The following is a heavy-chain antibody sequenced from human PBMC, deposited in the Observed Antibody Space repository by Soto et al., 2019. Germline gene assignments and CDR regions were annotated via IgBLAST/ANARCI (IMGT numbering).Heavy chain of an antibody. CDR2: IITSYGTT. D-gene: IGHD2-15*01. V-gene: IGHV1-69*05. Sequence: SVKVSCKASGGTFGSNAISWVRQAPGQRLEWMGNIITSYGTTKNSRKFQGRVTITRDKSASTAYMELSSLRSEDTAMYYCARDRGFCSGDNCYNPLIDYWGQGTLVTVSS. CDR1: GGTFGSNA. CDR3: ARDRGFCSGDNCYNPLIDY. J-gene: IGHJ4*02.